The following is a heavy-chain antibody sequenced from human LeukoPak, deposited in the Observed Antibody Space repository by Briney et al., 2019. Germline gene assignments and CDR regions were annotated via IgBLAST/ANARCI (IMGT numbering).Heavy chain of an antibody. CDR3: ARDNDFWSGYYWPFDY. CDR2: IWNDENNK. Sequence: PGRSRRLSCAASGFIFISYGMHWVRQAPAKGLEGGAVIWNDENNKYYAASVKGRFNISRDNSENTLYLQMNSLRAEDTAVYYCARDNDFWSGYYWPFDYWGQGTLVTVSS. J-gene: IGHJ4*02. D-gene: IGHD3-3*01. V-gene: IGHV3-33*01. CDR1: GFIFISYG.